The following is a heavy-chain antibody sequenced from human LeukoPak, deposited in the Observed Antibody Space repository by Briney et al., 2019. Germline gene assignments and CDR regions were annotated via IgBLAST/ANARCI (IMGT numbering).Heavy chain of an antibody. V-gene: IGHV1-8*02. CDR3: LLLRGLDY. CDR2: MNPNSGNT. CDR1: GYTFTTYG. Sequence: ASVKVSCKASGYTFTTYGINWVRQATGQGLEWMGWMNPNSGNTGYAQKFQGRVTMTRNTSISTAYMELSSLRSEDTAVWEWLLLRGLDYWGQGTLVTVSS. J-gene: IGHJ4*02. D-gene: IGHD3-22*01.